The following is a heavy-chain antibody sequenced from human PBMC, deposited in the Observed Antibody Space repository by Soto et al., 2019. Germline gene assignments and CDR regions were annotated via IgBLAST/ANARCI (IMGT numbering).Heavy chain of an antibody. Sequence: QVQLVQSGAEVEKPVASAKVSCKASGYTFTNYAVHWVRQAPGQRLEWMGWINAGNGNTRYSQKFQGRVTITRDTSARTAYMELSSLRSEDTAVYYCASGHLAVVPVASWYFYMDVWGKGTTVTVSS. CDR2: INAGNGNT. D-gene: IGHD2-2*01. CDR3: ASGHLAVVPVASWYFYMDV. V-gene: IGHV1-3*01. CDR1: GYTFTNYA. J-gene: IGHJ6*03.